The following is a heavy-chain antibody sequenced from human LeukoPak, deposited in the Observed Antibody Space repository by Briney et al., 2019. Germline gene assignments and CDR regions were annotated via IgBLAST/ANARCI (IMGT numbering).Heavy chain of an antibody. Sequence: GGSLRLSCSACGFTFSSYAMRWVRQAPGKGLEYVSAISSNGGSTYYADSVKGRFTISRDNSKNTLYLQMSRLRAEDTAFYYCAKNCTPAMGPPLTNEFDYWGQGTLVTVSS. D-gene: IGHD5-18*01. CDR2: ISSNGGST. V-gene: IGHV3-64D*06. CDR1: GFTFSSYA. J-gene: IGHJ4*02. CDR3: AKNCTPAMGPPLTNEFDY.